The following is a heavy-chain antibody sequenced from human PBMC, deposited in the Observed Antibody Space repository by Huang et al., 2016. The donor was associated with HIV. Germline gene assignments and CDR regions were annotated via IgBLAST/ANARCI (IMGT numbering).Heavy chain of an antibody. CDR1: GYSFTRQW. J-gene: IGHJ3*01. CDR2: IDPGDSDV. CDR3: ARPPTYSDDGGYYIDAFGV. V-gene: IGHV5-51*03. Sequence: EVQLVQSGAEMKRPGESLKISCKVSGYSFTRQWIGWVRQMPGKGPEGMGIIDPGDSDVKYSPTFQGQVTISADNSISTAYLQWKSLKVSDTAMYLCARPPTYSDDGGYYIDAFGVWGRGTMVTVS. D-gene: IGHD2-21*02.